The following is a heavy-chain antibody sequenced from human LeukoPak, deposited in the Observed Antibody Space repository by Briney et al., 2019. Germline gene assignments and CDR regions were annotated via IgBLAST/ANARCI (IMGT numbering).Heavy chain of an antibody. Sequence: PEGSLRLSCAASGFTFDDYSMHWVRQAPGKGLEWVSLISWDGGSTYYADSVKGRFTISRDNSKNSLYLQMNSLRTEDTALYYCAKEFLAYDAFDIWGQGTMVTVSS. CDR3: AKEFLAYDAFDI. CDR2: ISWDGGST. V-gene: IGHV3-43*01. CDR1: GFTFDDYS. J-gene: IGHJ3*02.